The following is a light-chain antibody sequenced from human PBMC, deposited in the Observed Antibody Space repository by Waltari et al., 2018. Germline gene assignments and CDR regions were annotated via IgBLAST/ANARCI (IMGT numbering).Light chain of an antibody. CDR2: DVS. CDR1: SSDVGAYNS. CDR3: CSYAGSYTYV. Sequence: QSALTQPPSVSGSPGQSVTISCTGTSSDVGAYNSVPWYQQHPGKAPKLMIYDVSKRPSGVPDRFSGSKSGNTASLTISGLQGEDEADYYCCSYAGSYTYVFGTGTKVTVL. J-gene: IGLJ1*01. V-gene: IGLV2-11*01.